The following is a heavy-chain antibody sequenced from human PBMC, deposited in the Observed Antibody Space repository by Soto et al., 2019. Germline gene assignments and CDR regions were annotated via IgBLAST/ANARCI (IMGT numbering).Heavy chain of an antibody. Sequence: QVQLVQSGAEVKKPGSSVKVSCKASGGTFSSYAFSWVRQAPGQGLEWMGGIIPTSGTSNSAQKFQCRVTFTADESTSTIYMDLSNLRSEDTAVYYCARMQDDSSGNHFDYWGQGTLVTVSS. V-gene: IGHV1-69*01. CDR3: ARMQDDSSGNHFDY. J-gene: IGHJ4*02. CDR1: GGTFSSYA. CDR2: IIPTSGTS. D-gene: IGHD3-22*01.